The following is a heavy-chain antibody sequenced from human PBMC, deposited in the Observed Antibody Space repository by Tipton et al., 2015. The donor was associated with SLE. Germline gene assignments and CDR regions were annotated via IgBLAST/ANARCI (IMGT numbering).Heavy chain of an antibody. Sequence: PGLVKPSETLSLTCTVSGGSISSYDWSWIRQPAGKGLEWIGRINSSGSTNYNSSLKSRVTMSVDTSKRQFSLNLSSVTAADTAVYYCARGRTSLLWGQGTLVTVSS. V-gene: IGHV4-4*07. CDR2: INSSGST. CDR1: GGSISSYD. CDR3: ARGRTSLL. J-gene: IGHJ4*02. D-gene: IGHD1-26*01.